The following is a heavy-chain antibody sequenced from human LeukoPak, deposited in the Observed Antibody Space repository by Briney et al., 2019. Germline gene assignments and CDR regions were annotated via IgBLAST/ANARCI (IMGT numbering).Heavy chain of an antibody. V-gene: IGHV3-23*01. CDR1: GFSFSSYA. Sequence: GGSLRLSCAASGFSFSSYAMSWVRHAPGEGLEWVSAISDSGGTTYYADSVKGRFTISRDNSKNTLYLQMNSLRGEDTAVYYCAKLTRGYCSSTACPNWFDPWGQGTLVTVSS. J-gene: IGHJ5*02. CDR2: ISDSGGTT. D-gene: IGHD2-2*01. CDR3: AKLTRGYCSSTACPNWFDP.